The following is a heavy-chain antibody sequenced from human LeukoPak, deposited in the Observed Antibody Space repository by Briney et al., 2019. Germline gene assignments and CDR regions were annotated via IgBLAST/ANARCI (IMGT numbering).Heavy chain of an antibody. CDR2: MNQDGSEK. J-gene: IGHJ4*02. V-gene: IGHV3-7*01. Sequence: GGSLRLSCAASGFTFSRSWMSWVRQAPGKGLEWVANMNQDGSEKNYVDSVKGRFTISRDNGKNTLYLQMNSLRAEDTAVYYCAREGFLDYWGQGTLVTVSS. D-gene: IGHD3-3*01. CDR1: GFTFSRSW. CDR3: AREGFLDY.